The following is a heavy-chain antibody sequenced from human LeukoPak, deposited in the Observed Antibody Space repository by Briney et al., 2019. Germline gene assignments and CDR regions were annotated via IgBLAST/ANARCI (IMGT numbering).Heavy chain of an antibody. D-gene: IGHD5-12*01. V-gene: IGHV1-18*01. CDR2: ISTYNGDP. CDR3: ARGRGSTSRY. CDR1: GYTFTGYG. J-gene: IGHJ4*02. Sequence: ASVKVSCKASGYTFTGYGITWVRQAPGQGLEWMGWISTYNGDPNYAQSLQGRVTMTTDTSTSTAYMELRNLRSDDTAVYYCARGRGSTSRYWGQGTLVTVSS.